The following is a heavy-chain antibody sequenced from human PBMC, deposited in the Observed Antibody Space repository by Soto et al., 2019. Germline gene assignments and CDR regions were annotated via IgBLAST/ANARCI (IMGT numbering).Heavy chain of an antibody. CDR1: GGTFSSYA. J-gene: IGHJ4*02. V-gene: IGHV1-69*13. Sequence: GASVKVSCKASGGTFSSYAISWVRQAPGQGLEWMGGIIPIFGTANYAQKFQGRVTITADESTSTAYMEVSSLRSEDTAVYYCAKEPVSGSYSMYYFDYWGQGTLVTVSS. CDR3: AKEPVSGSYSMYYFDY. CDR2: IIPIFGTA. D-gene: IGHD1-26*01.